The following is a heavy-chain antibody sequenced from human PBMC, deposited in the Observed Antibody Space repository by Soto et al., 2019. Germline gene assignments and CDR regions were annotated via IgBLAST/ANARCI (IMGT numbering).Heavy chain of an antibody. D-gene: IGHD1-7*01. CDR1: GGTFSSYA. Sequence: SSVKVSCKASGGTFSSYAISLLRDARGQVLEGMGGIIPIFGTANYAQKFQGRVTITADESTSTAYMELSSLRSEDTAVYYCARDTAGAITGTKGPRRTYYYYYGMDVWGQGTTVTVSS. V-gene: IGHV1-69*13. CDR2: IIPIFGTA. CDR3: ARDTAGAITGTKGPRRTYYYYYGMDV. J-gene: IGHJ6*02.